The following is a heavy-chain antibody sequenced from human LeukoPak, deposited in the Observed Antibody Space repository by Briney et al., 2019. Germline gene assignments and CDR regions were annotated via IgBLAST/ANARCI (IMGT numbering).Heavy chain of an antibody. CDR3: ADDSSGYYYFDY. J-gene: IGHJ4*02. Sequence: SETLSLTCTVSGYSISSGYHWGWIRQPPGKGLEWIGSIYHSGRTFYNPSLKSRVTISVDTSKNQFSLKLTSVTAADTAVYYCADDSSGYYYFDYWGQGTLVTVSS. D-gene: IGHD3-22*01. V-gene: IGHV4-38-2*02. CDR1: GYSISSGYH. CDR2: IYHSGRT.